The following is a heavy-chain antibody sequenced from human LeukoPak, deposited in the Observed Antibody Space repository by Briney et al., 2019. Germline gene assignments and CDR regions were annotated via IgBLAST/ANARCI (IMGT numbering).Heavy chain of an antibody. CDR2: ISYDGSNK. V-gene: IGHV3-30*18. CDR1: GFTFSSYG. Sequence: GGSLRLSCAASGFTFSSYGMHWVRRAPGKGLEWVAVISYDGSNKYYADSVKGRFTISGDNSKNTLYLQMNSLRAEDTAVYYCAKAWHPNDAFDIWGQGTMVTVSS. J-gene: IGHJ3*02. CDR3: AKAWHPNDAFDI.